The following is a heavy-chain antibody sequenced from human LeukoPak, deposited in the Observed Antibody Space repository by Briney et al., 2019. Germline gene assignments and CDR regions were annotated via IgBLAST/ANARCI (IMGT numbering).Heavy chain of an antibody. Sequence: SGGSLRLSCAASGFTFDDYAMHWVRQAPGKGLEWVSGISWNSGSIGYADSVKGRFTISRDNAKNSLYLQMNSLRAEDTAVYYCAKGLDSSGYQSYDYWGQGTLVTVSS. CDR3: AKGLDSSGYQSYDY. V-gene: IGHV3-9*01. J-gene: IGHJ4*02. D-gene: IGHD3-22*01. CDR2: ISWNSGSI. CDR1: GFTFDDYA.